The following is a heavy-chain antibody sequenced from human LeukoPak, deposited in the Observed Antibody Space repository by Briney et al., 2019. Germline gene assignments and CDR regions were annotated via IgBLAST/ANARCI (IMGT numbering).Heavy chain of an antibody. Sequence: SETLSLTCAVYGGSFSGYYWSWIRQPPGKGLEWIGEINHSGSTNYNPSLKSRVTISVDTSKNQFSLKLSSVTAADTAVYFCARQGELEVFDYWGQGTLVTVSS. CDR1: GGSFSGYY. D-gene: IGHD1-1*01. J-gene: IGHJ4*02. CDR2: INHSGST. V-gene: IGHV4-34*01. CDR3: ARQGELEVFDY.